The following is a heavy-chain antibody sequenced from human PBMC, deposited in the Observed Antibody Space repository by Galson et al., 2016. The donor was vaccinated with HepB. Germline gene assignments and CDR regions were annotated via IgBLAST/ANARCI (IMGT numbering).Heavy chain of an antibody. Sequence: SLRLSCAASGFTFSSYSMNWVRQAPGKGLEWVSSISSSSSYIYYADSVKGRFTISRDKAKNSLYLQMNSLRAEDTAVYYCARFSGYSSGQDLYYYYGMDVWGKGTTVTVSS. CDR3: ARFSGYSSGQDLYYYYGMDV. J-gene: IGHJ6*04. CDR2: ISSSSSYI. D-gene: IGHD5-18*01. V-gene: IGHV3-21*01. CDR1: GFTFSSYS.